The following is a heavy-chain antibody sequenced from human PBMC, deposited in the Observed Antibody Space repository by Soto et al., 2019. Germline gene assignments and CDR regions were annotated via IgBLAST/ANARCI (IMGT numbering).Heavy chain of an antibody. CDR2: LTPVFRTA. Sequence: QVDLVQSGAEVTKPGSSVTVSCKASGASFYNFALYWVRQAPGQGLEWVGGLTPVFRTANYSQKFKGRVIITADDSTTTAYMELSNLRSDETAVFYCAGVDCGDGTSYSGGVDYWGQGTLVTVSS. D-gene: IGHD2-15*01. CDR1: GASFYNFA. CDR3: AGVDCGDGTSYSGGVDY. V-gene: IGHV1-69*01. J-gene: IGHJ4*02.